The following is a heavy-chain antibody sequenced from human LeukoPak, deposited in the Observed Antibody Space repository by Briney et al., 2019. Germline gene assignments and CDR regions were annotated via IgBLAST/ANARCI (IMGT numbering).Heavy chain of an antibody. J-gene: IGHJ4*02. CDR3: ARDGAVAGDPARLDY. CDR1: GYTFTGYY. Sequence: ASVKVSCKASGYTFTGYYMHWVRQAPGQGLEWMGWINPSSGGTNYAQKFQGWVTMTRDTSISTAYMELSRLRSDDTAVYYCARDGAVAGDPARLDYWGQGTLVTVSS. V-gene: IGHV1-2*04. CDR2: INPSSGGT. D-gene: IGHD6-19*01.